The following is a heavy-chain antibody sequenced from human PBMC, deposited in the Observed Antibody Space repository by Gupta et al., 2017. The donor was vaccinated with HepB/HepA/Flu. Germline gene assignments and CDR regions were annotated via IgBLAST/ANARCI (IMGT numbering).Heavy chain of an antibody. CDR3: AKDKTTLGSYYMDV. V-gene: IGHV3-30*18. CDR1: GFTFSSYG. J-gene: IGHJ6*03. CDR2: ISYDGSNK. Sequence: QVQLVESGGGVVQPGRSLRLSCAASGFTFSSYGMHWVRQAPGKGLEWVAVISYDGSNKYYADSVKGRFTISRDNSKNTLYLQMNSLRAEDTAVYYCAKDKTTLGSYYMDVWGKGTTVTVSS. D-gene: IGHD4-23*01.